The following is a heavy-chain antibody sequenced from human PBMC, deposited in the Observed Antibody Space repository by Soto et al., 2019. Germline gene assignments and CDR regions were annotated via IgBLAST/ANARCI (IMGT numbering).Heavy chain of an antibody. CDR3: ARAPHIVVVTAIGPFDY. CDR2: IYYSGST. CDR1: GGSISSGDYY. Sequence: QVQLQESGPGLVKPSQTLSLTCTVSGGSISSGDYYWSWIRQPPGKGLEWIGYIYYSGSTYYNPSLKGRVTISVDTSKNQFSLKLSSVTAADTAVYYCARAPHIVVVTAIGPFDYWGQGTLVTVSS. V-gene: IGHV4-30-4*01. J-gene: IGHJ4*02. D-gene: IGHD2-21*02.